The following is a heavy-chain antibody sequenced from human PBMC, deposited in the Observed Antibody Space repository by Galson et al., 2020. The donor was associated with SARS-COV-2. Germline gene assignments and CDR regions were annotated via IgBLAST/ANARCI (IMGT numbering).Heavy chain of an antibody. CDR3: AKDSVVIPAGYGAFDP. J-gene: IGHJ5*02. CDR1: GFTFSNYA. Sequence: GGSLRLSCAASGFTFSNYAMTWVRQAPGKGLEWVSGISGRGGSTYYAGSVKGRFTISRDKSGNTLYLQMNSLRAEDTAVYYCAKDSVVIPAGYGAFDPWGQGTLVTVSS. CDR2: ISGRGGST. D-gene: IGHD3-16*02. V-gene: IGHV3-23*01.